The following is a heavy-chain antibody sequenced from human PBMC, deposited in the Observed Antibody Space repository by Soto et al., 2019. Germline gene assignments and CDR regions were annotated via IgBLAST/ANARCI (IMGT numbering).Heavy chain of an antibody. CDR1: GFTFSSYG. J-gene: IGHJ4*02. D-gene: IGHD5-12*01. CDR2: ISYDGSNK. V-gene: IGHV3-30*18. Sequence: QVQLVESGGGVVQPGRSLRLSCAASGFTFSSYGMHWVRQAPGKGLEWVAVISYDGSNKYYADSVKGRFTISRDNSKNTLYLQMNSLRAEDTAVYYCAKDWIVGYAASWLFDYWGQGTLVTVSS. CDR3: AKDWIVGYAASWLFDY.